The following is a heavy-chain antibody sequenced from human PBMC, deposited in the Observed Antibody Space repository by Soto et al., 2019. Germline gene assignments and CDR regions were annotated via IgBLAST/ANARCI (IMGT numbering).Heavy chain of an antibody. CDR2: IYWDDDK. J-gene: IGHJ6*02. CDR3: VQSRCGGDCLQSYSSHSYYGLDV. D-gene: IGHD2-21*02. CDR1: GLSLITTGLG. V-gene: IGHV2-5*02. Sequence: SGPTLMNPPQTLTLTSSFSGLSLITTGLGVGWIRQPPGKALEWLALIYWDDDKRYSPSLKSRLTITKDTSKNQVVLTMTNMDPVDTATYYCVQSRCGGDCLQSYSSHSYYGLDVWGQGT.